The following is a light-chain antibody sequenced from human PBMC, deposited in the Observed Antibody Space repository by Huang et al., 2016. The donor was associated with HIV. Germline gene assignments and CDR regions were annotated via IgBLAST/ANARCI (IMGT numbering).Light chain of an antibody. V-gene: IGKV3-20*01. CDR1: QSVSSSY. CDR2: GAS. CDR3: QQYGNSPTA. Sequence: EIVLTQSPGTLSLSTGERATLSCRASQSVSSSYVAWYQQKPGQAPRLLIYGASSRATGIPDRFSGSGSGTDFSLTITRLEPEDFAVYYCQQYGNSPTAFGQGTKVDIK. J-gene: IGKJ1*01.